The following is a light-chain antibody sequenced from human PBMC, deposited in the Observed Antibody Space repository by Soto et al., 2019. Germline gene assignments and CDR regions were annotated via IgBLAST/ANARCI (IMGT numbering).Light chain of an antibody. CDR2: SNN. CDR1: SSNIGGTNY. J-gene: IGLJ2*01. V-gene: IGLV1-47*02. CDR3: ASWDDRLGAVI. Sequence: ESGTPGQRVFISCSGSSSNIGGTNYAYWYQQLPGAAPKLLMHSNNLRPSGVPERISGSKSGTSASLAISGLRSEDEAVYYCASWDDRLGAVIFGGGTKVTVL.